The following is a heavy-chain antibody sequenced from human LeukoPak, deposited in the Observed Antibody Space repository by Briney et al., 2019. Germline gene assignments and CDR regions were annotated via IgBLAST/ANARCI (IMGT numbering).Heavy chain of an antibody. CDR2: VHYSGGT. J-gene: IGHJ6*02. CDR1: GGSISSGDCY. CDR3: ARDHSAGSGYYYYYYGMDV. D-gene: IGHD3-22*01. V-gene: IGHV4-30-4*08. Sequence: PSETLSLTCTVSGGSISSGDCYWNWIRQPPGKGLEWIGYVHYSGGTYYNPSLKSRVTISIDTSRSQFSLKLDSVTAADTAMYYCARDHSAGSGYYYYYYGMDVWGQGTTVTVSS.